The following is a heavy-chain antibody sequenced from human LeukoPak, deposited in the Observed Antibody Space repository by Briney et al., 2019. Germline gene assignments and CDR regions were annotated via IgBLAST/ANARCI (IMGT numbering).Heavy chain of an antibody. J-gene: IGHJ4*02. CDR3: ARLMGSSSSRAPLDY. D-gene: IGHD6-6*01. V-gene: IGHV5-51*01. Sequence: GESLKISCKGSGYSFTSYWIGWVRQMPGKGLEWMGIIYPGDSDTRYSPSFQGQVTISADKSISTAYLQWSSLKASDTAMYYCARLMGSSSSRAPLDYWGQGTLVTVSS. CDR1: GYSFTSYW. CDR2: IYPGDSDT.